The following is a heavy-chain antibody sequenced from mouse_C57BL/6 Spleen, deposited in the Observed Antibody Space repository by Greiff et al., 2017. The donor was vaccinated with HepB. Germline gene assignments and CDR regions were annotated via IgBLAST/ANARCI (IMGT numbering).Heavy chain of an antibody. V-gene: IGHV5-9-1*02. CDR2: ISSGGDYI. Sequence: EVHLVESGEGLVKPGGSLKLSCAASGFTFSSYAMSWVRQTPEKRLEWVAYISSGGDYIYYADTVKGRFTISRDNARNTLYLQMSRLKSEDTAMYYCTRGIYYYGSSYGYYAMDYWGQGTSVTVSS. J-gene: IGHJ4*01. CDR1: GFTFSSYA. CDR3: TRGIYYYGSSYGYYAMDY. D-gene: IGHD1-1*01.